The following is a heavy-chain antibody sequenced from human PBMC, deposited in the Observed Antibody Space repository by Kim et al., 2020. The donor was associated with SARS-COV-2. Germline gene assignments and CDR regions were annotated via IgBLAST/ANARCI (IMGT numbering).Heavy chain of an antibody. D-gene: IGHD3-22*01. J-gene: IGHJ4*02. CDR2: IWYDGSNK. CDR3: AKDTEYDSSGYYYDY. Sequence: GGSLRLSCAASGFTFSSYGMHWVRQAPGKGLEWVAVIWYDGSNKYYADSVKGRFTISRDNSKNTLYLQMNSLRAEDTAVYYCAKDTEYDSSGYYYDYWGQGTLVTVSS. V-gene: IGHV3-33*06. CDR1: GFTFSSYG.